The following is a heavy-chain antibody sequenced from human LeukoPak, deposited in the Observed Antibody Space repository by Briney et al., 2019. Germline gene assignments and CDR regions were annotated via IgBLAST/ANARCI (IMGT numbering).Heavy chain of an antibody. CDR1: GFTLRRYA. CDR2: ISGSGGST. CDR3: AKEVDIVVVVAATGYLDY. J-gene: IGHJ4*02. Sequence: PGGSLRLSCAAFGFTLRRYAMSGVRQAPGKGLEWVSAISGSGGSTYYADSVKGRFTISRDNSKNTLYLQMNSLRAEDTAVYYCAKEVDIVVVVAATGYLDYWGQGTLVTVSS. D-gene: IGHD2-15*01. V-gene: IGHV3-23*01.